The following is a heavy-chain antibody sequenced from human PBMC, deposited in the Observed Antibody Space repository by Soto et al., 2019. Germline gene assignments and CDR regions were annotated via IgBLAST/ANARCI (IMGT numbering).Heavy chain of an antibody. CDR2: VGTANANT. V-gene: IGHV1-18*01. J-gene: IGHJ4*02. Sequence: QVQLVQSGPEVTMPGASVKVSCKTSGYTFTAYGLAWLRQAPGQRPEWLGCVGTANANTNYADKFQGRVTMTSDRSTTTTYRELRSLGSDDTVVYYCARELNTAPTAYYSVACWGQGTLVTFSS. D-gene: IGHD3-9*01. CDR1: GYTFTAYG. CDR3: ARELNTAPTAYYSVAC.